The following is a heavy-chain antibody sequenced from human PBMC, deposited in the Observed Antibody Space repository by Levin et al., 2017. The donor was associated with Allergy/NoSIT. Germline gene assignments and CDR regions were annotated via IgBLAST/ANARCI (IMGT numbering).Heavy chain of an antibody. CDR3: AIYMGSHSAVDY. D-gene: IGHD1-26*01. Sequence: GESLKISCKASGYTFTGYYLHWVRQAPGQGFEWMGWMNPNSGGTNYAQKFQGRVTMTRDTSISTAYLDLSSLSPDDTAFYYCAIYMGSHSAVDYWGPGALVSVSS. CDR1: GYTFTGYY. J-gene: IGHJ4*02. CDR2: MNPNSGGT. V-gene: IGHV1-2*02.